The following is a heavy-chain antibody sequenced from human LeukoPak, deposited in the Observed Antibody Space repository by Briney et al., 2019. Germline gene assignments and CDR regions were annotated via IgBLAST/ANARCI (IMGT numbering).Heavy chain of an antibody. CDR3: ARTPGKVGAYDY. Sequence: ASVKVSCQASGGTFSSYAISWVRQAPGQGLEWMGWISAYNGNTNYAQKLQGRVTMTTDTSTSTAYMELRSLRSDDTAVYYCARTPGKVGAYDYWGQGTLVTVSS. D-gene: IGHD1-26*01. CDR1: GGTFSSYA. V-gene: IGHV1-18*01. J-gene: IGHJ4*02. CDR2: ISAYNGNT.